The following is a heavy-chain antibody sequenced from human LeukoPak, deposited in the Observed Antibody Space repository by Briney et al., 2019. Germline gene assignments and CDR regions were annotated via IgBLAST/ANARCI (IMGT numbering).Heavy chain of an antibody. Sequence: PGGSLRLSCAASGFTFSSYAMHWVRQAPGKGLEWVAVISYDGSNKYYADSVKGRFTISRDNSKNTLYLQMNSLRAEDTAVYYCARTSLLTRDFDYWGQGTLVTVSS. J-gene: IGHJ4*02. CDR1: GFTFSSYA. V-gene: IGHV3-30*04. CDR3: ARTSLLTRDFDY. CDR2: ISYDGSNK. D-gene: IGHD2/OR15-2a*01.